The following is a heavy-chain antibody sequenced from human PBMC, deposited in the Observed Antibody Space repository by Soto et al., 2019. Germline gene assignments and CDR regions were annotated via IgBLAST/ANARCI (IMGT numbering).Heavy chain of an antibody. D-gene: IGHD2-15*01. CDR2: IYYSGST. CDR3: ARHTPAISISDH. J-gene: IGHJ4*02. V-gene: IGHV4-39*01. CDR1: GGSISSSSYY. Sequence: TSETLSLTCTVSGGSISSSSYYWVWIRQPPGKGLEWIGSIYYSGSTYYNPSLKSRVTISVDTSKNQFSLKLSSVTAADTAVYYCARHTPAISISDHWGQGTLVTVS.